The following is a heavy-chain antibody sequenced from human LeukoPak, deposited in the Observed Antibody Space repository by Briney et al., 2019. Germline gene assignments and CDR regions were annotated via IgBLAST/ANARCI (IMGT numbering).Heavy chain of an antibody. V-gene: IGHV3-21*01. J-gene: IGHJ4*02. CDR1: GFTFSSYS. CDR2: ISRSSSYI. CDR3: ARVYQGVAIFDGIDY. D-gene: IGHD3-3*01. Sequence: PGGSLRLSCVASGFTFSSYSMNWVRQAPGKGLEWVSSISRSSSYINYADSLKGRFTISRDNAENSVYLQMNSLRAEDTAVYYCARVYQGVAIFDGIDYWGQGTLVTVSS.